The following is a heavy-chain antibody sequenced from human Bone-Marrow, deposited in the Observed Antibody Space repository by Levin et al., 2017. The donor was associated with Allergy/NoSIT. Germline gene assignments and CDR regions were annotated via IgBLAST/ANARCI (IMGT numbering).Heavy chain of an antibody. V-gene: IGHV3-15*01. CDR1: GFTFSNAW. D-gene: IGHD3-3*01. Sequence: GGSLRLSCAASGFTFSNAWMSWVRQAPGKGLEWVGRIKSKTDGGTTDYAAPVKGRFTISRDDSKNTLYLQMNSLKTEDTAVYYCTTEVLEWLLPYFDYWGQGTLVTVSS. CDR2: IKSKTDGGTT. CDR3: TTEVLEWLLPYFDY. J-gene: IGHJ4*02.